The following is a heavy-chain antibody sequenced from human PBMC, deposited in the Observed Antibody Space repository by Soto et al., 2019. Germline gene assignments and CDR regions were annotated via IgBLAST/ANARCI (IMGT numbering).Heavy chain of an antibody. CDR1: GFTFSSYA. Sequence: QVQLVESGGGVVQPGRSLRLSCAASGFTFSSYAMHWVRXAPGKGLXWVAVISYDGSNKYYADSVKGRFTISRDNSXXXXYLXMXXXXXXXXXVXYCAREALFPSTVTTIYWGQGTLVTVSS. J-gene: IGHJ4*02. CDR3: AREALFPSTVTTIY. V-gene: IGHV3-30-3*01. D-gene: IGHD4-17*01. CDR2: ISYDGSNK.